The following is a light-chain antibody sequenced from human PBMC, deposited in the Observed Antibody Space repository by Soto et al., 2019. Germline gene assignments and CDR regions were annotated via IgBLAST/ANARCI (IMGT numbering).Light chain of an antibody. CDR1: QNIITY. J-gene: IGKJ2*01. CDR2: GAS. Sequence: EIVLTQSPGTLSLSPGERATLSCRASQNIITYLAWYQQKPGQAPRLLIYGASTRATGVPDRLSGSGSGADFTLPINRLEPEDFAVYFCQHYYRLPPTYGQGTKR. V-gene: IGKV3-20*01. CDR3: QHYYRLPPT.